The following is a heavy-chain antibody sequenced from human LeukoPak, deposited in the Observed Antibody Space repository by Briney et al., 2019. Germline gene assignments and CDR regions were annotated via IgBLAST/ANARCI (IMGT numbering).Heavy chain of an antibody. Sequence: ASVKVSCKASGYTFTGYYMHWVRQAPGQGLEWMGWINPNSGGTIYAQKFQGRVTMTRDTSISTAYMELSRLRSDDTAVYYCARKASIVVVPAAGARGYYYYYMDVWGKGTTVTVSS. CDR2: INPNSGGT. CDR1: GYTFTGYY. D-gene: IGHD2-2*01. CDR3: ARKASIVVVPAAGARGYYYYYMDV. J-gene: IGHJ6*03. V-gene: IGHV1-2*02.